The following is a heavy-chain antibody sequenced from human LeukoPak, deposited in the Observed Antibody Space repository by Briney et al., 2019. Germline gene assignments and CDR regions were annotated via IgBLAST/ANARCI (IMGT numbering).Heavy chain of an antibody. CDR1: GGTFSSYA. D-gene: IGHD3-22*01. CDR2: IIPILGIA. V-gene: IGHV1-69*04. CDR3: ARVMNRPYFYDSSGYWDFDY. Sequence: GSSVKVSCKASGGTFSSYAISWVRQAPGQGLEWMGRIIPILGIANYAQKFQGRVTITADKSTSTAYMELSSLRSEDTAVYYCARVMNRPYFYDSSGYWDFDYWGQGTLVTVSS. J-gene: IGHJ4*02.